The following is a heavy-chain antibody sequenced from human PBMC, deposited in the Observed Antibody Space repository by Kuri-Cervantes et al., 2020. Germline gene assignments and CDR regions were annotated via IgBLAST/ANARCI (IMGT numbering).Heavy chain of an antibody. CDR2: ISGSSGST. CDR3: AKSGRVVLELDY. V-gene: IGHV3-23*01. Sequence: LKISCAASGFTFSSYAMSWVRQAPGKGLEWVSGISGSSGSTYYADSVKGRFTISRDNSKNTLYLQMNSLRAEDTAVYYCAKSGRVVLELDYWGQGILVTVSS. CDR1: GFTFSSYA. D-gene: IGHD1-1*01. J-gene: IGHJ4*02.